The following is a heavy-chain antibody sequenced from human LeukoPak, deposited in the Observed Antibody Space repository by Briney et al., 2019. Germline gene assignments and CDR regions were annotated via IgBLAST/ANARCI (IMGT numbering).Heavy chain of an antibody. CDR1: GGSISNYY. Sequence: SSETLSLTCTVSGGSISNYYWSWIRQRPGKRLEWIAYVYYSGSTDYNPSLKSRVTISVDTSRNQFSLKLSSVTAADTAVYYCAGSLYDHYWYFDLWGRGTLVTVSS. CDR3: AGSLYDHYWYFDL. V-gene: IGHV4-59*08. CDR2: VYYSGST. D-gene: IGHD5/OR15-5a*01. J-gene: IGHJ2*01.